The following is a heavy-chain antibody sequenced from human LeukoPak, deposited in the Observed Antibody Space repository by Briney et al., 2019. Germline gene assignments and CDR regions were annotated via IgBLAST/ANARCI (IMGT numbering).Heavy chain of an antibody. CDR3: ARDRRDYFDY. CDR1: GGSISSYY. J-gene: IGHJ4*02. Sequence: SETLSLTCTVSGGSISSYYWSWIRQPPGKGLEWIGYIYYSGSTNYNPSLKSRVTISVDTSKNQFSLKLSSVTAADTAVYYCARDRRDYFDYWGQGTLDTVSS. CDR2: IYYSGST. V-gene: IGHV4-59*01.